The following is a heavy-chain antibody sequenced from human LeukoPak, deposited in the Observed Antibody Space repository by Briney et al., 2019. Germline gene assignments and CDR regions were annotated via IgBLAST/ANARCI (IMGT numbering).Heavy chain of an antibody. CDR1: GFTFSSYA. CDR2: ISGSGGST. CDR3: SAQPESLAGAMYS. Sequence: TGGSLRLSCAASGFTFSSYAMSWVRQAPGKGLEWVSAISGSGGSTYYADSVKGRFTISRDNSKNTLYLQMNSLRAEDTAVYYCSAQPESLAGAMYSWGQGALVTVSS. J-gene: IGHJ4*02. V-gene: IGHV3-23*01. D-gene: IGHD6-19*01.